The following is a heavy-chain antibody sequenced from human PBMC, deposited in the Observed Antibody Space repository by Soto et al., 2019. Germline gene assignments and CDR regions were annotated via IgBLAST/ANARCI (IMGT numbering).Heavy chain of an antibody. V-gene: IGHV4-39*01. Sequence: QLQLQESGPGLVKPSETLSLTCTVSGGSISSSSYYWGWIRQPPGKGLEWIGSIYYSGSTYYNPSLKSRVTIAVDTSMKQFSLRLSSVTAADTAVYYCARLTVELWSRGWFDPWGQGTLVTVSS. CDR3: ARLTVELWSRGWFDP. D-gene: IGHD5-18*01. CDR1: GGSISSSSYY. CDR2: IYYSGST. J-gene: IGHJ5*02.